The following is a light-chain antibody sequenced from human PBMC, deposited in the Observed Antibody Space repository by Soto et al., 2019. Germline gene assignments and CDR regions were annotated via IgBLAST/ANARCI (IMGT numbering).Light chain of an antibody. Sequence: DIQMTQSPSTLSASVGDRVTITFRASQSIRSWLAWYQQKPGKAPKLLIYDASSLQSGVPSRFSGSESGTEFTLTISSLQPDDFATYYCQQYNSYSLTFGGGTKVDIK. CDR3: QQYNSYSLT. CDR2: DAS. CDR1: QSIRSW. J-gene: IGKJ4*01. V-gene: IGKV1-5*01.